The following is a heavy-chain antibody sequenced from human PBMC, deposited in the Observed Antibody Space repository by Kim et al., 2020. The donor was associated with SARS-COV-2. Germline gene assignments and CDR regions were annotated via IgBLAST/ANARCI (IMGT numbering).Heavy chain of an antibody. CDR3: AAAEGYCSSTSCYADFDY. Sequence: SVKVSCKASGFTFTSSAMQWVRQARGQRLEWIGWIVVGSGNTNYAQKFQERVTITRDMSTSTAYMELSSLRSEDTAVYYCAAAEGYCSSTSCYADFDYWGQGTLVTVSS. D-gene: IGHD2-2*01. J-gene: IGHJ4*02. V-gene: IGHV1-58*02. CDR1: GFTFTSSA. CDR2: IVVGSGNT.